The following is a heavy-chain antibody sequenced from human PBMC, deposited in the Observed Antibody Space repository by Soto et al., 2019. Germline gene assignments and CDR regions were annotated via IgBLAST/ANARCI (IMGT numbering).Heavy chain of an antibody. Sequence: PGESLKISCAASGFTFSSYAMSWVRQAPGKGLEWVSAISGSGGSTYYADSVKGRFTISRDNSKNTLYLQMNSLRAEDTAVYYCAKEQKDSSSWSELNYWGQGTLVTVSS. D-gene: IGHD6-13*01. J-gene: IGHJ4*02. CDR1: GFTFSSYA. CDR3: AKEQKDSSSWSELNY. CDR2: ISGSGGST. V-gene: IGHV3-23*01.